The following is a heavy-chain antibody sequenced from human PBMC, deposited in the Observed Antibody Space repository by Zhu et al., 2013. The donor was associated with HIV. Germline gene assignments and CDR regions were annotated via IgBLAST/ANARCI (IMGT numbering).Heavy chain of an antibody. V-gene: IGHV1-18*04. Sequence: HVQLVQSGVEVKKPGASMKLSCQASGYSFLSHGLSWVRQAPGQGLEWLGWISVYSDDNIYAQKFQDRLTLTKDISAGTVYMELTRLRSADTAIYYCARDRERGAPGVFDLVGPWHPGHC. CDR1: GYSFLSHG. CDR2: ISVYSDDN. CDR3: ARDRERGAPGVFDL. J-gene: IGHJ2*01. D-gene: IGHD3-3*01.